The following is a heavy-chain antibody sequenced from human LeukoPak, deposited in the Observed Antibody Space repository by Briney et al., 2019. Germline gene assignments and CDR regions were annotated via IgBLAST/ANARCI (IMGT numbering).Heavy chain of an antibody. Sequence: ASVKVSCKASGYTFTGYYMHWVRQAPGQGLEWMGWINPNSGGTSYAQEFQGRVTMTRDTSVTTAYMELSRLRSDDTAVYYCARYSGYDEPFEYWGQGTLVTVSS. CDR2: INPNSGGT. CDR3: ARYSGYDEPFEY. J-gene: IGHJ4*02. CDR1: GYTFTGYY. V-gene: IGHV1-2*02. D-gene: IGHD5-12*01.